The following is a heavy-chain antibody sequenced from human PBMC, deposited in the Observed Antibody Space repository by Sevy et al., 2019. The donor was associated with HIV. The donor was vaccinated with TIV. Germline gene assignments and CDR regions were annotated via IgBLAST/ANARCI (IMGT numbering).Heavy chain of an antibody. Sequence: SQTLSLTCTVSGGSISSYYWSWIRHPPGKGLEWIGYIYYSGSTNYNPSLKSRVTISVDTSKNQFSLKLSSVTAADTAVYYCARVERDYYGSGSYFWWFDPWGQGTLVTVSS. CDR3: ARVERDYYGSGSYFWWFDP. J-gene: IGHJ5*02. V-gene: IGHV4-59*01. CDR1: GGSISSYY. CDR2: IYYSGST. D-gene: IGHD3-10*01.